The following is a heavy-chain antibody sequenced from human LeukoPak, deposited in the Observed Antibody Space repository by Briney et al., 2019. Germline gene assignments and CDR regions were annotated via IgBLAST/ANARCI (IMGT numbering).Heavy chain of an antibody. CDR2: IYYSGST. Sequence: SQTLSLTCTVSGGSISSGDYYWSWIRQPPGKGLEWIGYIYYSGSTNYNPSLKSRVTISVDTSKNQFSLKLSSVTAADTAVYYCARGFFRTAMVRNWFDPWGQGTLVTVSS. D-gene: IGHD5-18*01. CDR3: ARGFFRTAMVRNWFDP. V-gene: IGHV4-61*08. CDR1: GGSISSGDYY. J-gene: IGHJ5*02.